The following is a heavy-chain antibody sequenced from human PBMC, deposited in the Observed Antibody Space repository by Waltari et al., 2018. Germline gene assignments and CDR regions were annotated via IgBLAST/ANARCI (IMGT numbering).Heavy chain of an antibody. CDR1: GGSISSYY. CDR2: IYTSGST. V-gene: IGHV4-4*07. J-gene: IGHJ3*02. D-gene: IGHD5-18*01. Sequence: QVQLQESGPGLVKPSETLSLTCTVSGGSISSYYGSWIRQPAGKGLEWIGRIYTSGSTNYNPSLKSRVTMSVDTSKTQFSLKLSSVTAADTAVYYCARGGVVDTAMVHAFDIWGQGTMVTVSS. CDR3: ARGGVVDTAMVHAFDI.